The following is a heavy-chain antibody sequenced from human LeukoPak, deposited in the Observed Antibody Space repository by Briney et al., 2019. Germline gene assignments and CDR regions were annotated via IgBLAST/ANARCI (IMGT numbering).Heavy chain of an antibody. Sequence: GSLRLSCAASGFTFNNFDWNWVRQAPGKGLEWMSYISSSGSTMYYDVSVKGRFTITREDDMYSRCLQMNNMRAEDTAVYYYARDPLAYFDFWGQGTLVTVAT. V-gene: IGHV3-48*03. CDR2: ISSSGSTM. CDR3: ARDPLAYFDF. D-gene: IGHD3-3*02. CDR1: GFTFNNFD. J-gene: IGHJ4*02.